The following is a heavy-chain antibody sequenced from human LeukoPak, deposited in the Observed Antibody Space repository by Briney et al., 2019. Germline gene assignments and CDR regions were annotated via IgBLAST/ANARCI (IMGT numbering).Heavy chain of an antibody. CDR2: INPSGGST. V-gene: IGHV1-46*01. CDR1: GYSFSSYY. Sequence: ASVKVSCKASGYSFSSYYMHWVRQAPGQGLEWMGLINPSGGSTNYAQRFQGRVTMTRDTSTSTVYMELSSLRSEDTAMYYCARPTSVIPAADIYYYFYAMDVWGQGTTVTVSS. CDR3: ARPTSVIPAADIYYYFYAMDV. J-gene: IGHJ6*02. D-gene: IGHD2-2*01.